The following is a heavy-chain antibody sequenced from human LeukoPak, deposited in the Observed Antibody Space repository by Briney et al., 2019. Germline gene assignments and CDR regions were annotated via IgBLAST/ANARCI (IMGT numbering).Heavy chain of an antibody. CDR1: GCTFSSYW. V-gene: IGHV3-74*01. J-gene: IGHJ5*02. Sequence: GGSLRLSWVASGCTFSSYWMHWVRQGPGKGLVWVSRIKNDGSSTSYADSVKGRFTISRDNAKNTLYLQMNSLRAEDTAVYYCTKSDWFDPWGQGTLVTVSS. CDR3: TKSDWFDP. CDR2: IKNDGSST.